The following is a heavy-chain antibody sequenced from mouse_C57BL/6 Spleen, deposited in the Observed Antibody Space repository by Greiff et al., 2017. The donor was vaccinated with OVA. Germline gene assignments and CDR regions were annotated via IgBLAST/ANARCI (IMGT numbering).Heavy chain of an antibody. D-gene: IGHD2-10*02. Sequence: DVHLVESGEGLVKPGGSLKLSCAASGFTFSSYAMSWVRQTPEKRLEWVAYISSGGDYIYYADTVKGRFTISRDNARNTLYLQMSSLKSEDTAMYYCTRGGMVTTYYFDYWGQGTTLTVSS. CDR3: TRGGMVTTYYFDY. J-gene: IGHJ2*01. V-gene: IGHV5-9-1*02. CDR2: ISSGGDYI. CDR1: GFTFSSYA.